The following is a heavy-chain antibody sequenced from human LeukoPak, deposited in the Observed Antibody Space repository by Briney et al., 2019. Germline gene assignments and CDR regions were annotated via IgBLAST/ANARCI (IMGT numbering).Heavy chain of an antibody. CDR3: ARGIPSGSYSFDY. D-gene: IGHD1-26*01. Sequence: ASVKVSCEASGGTSSSYAISWVRQAPGQGLEWMGRIIPIFGIANYAQKFQGRVTITADKSTSTAYMELSSLRSEDTAVYYRARGIPSGSYSFDYWGQGTLVTVSS. CDR2: IIPIFGIA. CDR1: GGTSSSYA. J-gene: IGHJ4*02. V-gene: IGHV1-69*04.